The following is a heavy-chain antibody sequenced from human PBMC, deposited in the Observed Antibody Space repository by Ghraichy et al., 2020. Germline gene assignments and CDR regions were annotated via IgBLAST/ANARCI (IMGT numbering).Heavy chain of an antibody. Sequence: ASVNVSCKASGYTFTIYYMHWVRQTPGQGLEWIGIINPSGGVTTYAQKFQGRVTMTRDTSTSTVYMELTNLRFEDTALYYCARGSGWYSWKYFDYWGQGTLVTVSS. J-gene: IGHJ4*02. CDR2: INPSGGVT. D-gene: IGHD6-19*01. CDR3: ARGSGWYSWKYFDY. V-gene: IGHV1-46*01. CDR1: GYTFTIYY.